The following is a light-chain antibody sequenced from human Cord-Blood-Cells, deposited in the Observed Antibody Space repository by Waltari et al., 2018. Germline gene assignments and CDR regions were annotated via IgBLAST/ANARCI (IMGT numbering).Light chain of an antibody. CDR1: QSISSY. Sequence: DLQMTQSPSSLSASVGDRVTITCRASQSISSYFNWYQQKPGKAPKLLIYAASSLQSGVPSRFSGSVAGTDFTLTSSSLQPGDFATYDCQQSYSTPPAFGGGTKVEIK. CDR3: QQSYSTPPA. J-gene: IGKJ4*02. V-gene: IGKV1-39*01. CDR2: AAS.